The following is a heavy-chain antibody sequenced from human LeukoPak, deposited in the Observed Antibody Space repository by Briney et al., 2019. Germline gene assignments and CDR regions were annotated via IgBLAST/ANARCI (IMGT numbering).Heavy chain of an antibody. J-gene: IGHJ6*02. CDR3: ARSAYNYRFALDV. V-gene: IGHV4-59*08. Sequence: PSETLSLTCTVSGVSINSDYWTWIRQSPGKGLEWIGFIFYSGITNYSPSLKSRVTISVDTSKNQTSLRLSSVTAADTAVYYCARSAYNYRFALDVWGPGTTVTVSS. CDR1: GVSINSDY. D-gene: IGHD5-18*01. CDR2: IFYSGIT.